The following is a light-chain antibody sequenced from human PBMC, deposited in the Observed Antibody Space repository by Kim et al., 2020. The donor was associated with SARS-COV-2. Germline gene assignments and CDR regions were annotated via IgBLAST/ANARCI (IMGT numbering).Light chain of an antibody. Sequence: QAGLTQPPSVSKGLRQTATLTCTGNSNNIGNQGAVWLQHHQGHPPKLLSYRNNNRPSGISERLSASRSGNTASLTITGLQPEDEADYYCSAWDSSLGAWVFCGGTKLTVL. J-gene: IGLJ3*02. CDR3: SAWDSSLGAWV. CDR2: RNN. CDR1: SNNIGNQG. V-gene: IGLV10-54*01.